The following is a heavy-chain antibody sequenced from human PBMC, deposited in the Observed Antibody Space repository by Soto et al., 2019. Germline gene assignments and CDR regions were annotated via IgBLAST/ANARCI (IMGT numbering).Heavy chain of an antibody. CDR3: AREETSGSFPYYFDS. CDR1: GGSVSSGSYY. V-gene: IGHV4-61*01. Sequence: TSETLSLTCTVSGGSVSSGSYYWSWIRQPPGRGLEWIRYIYYTGSTNYNPSLESRLTISVDTSKNQFSLKLSSVTAADTAVYYCAREETSGSFPYYFDSWGQGTLVTVSS. J-gene: IGHJ4*02. D-gene: IGHD1-26*01. CDR2: IYYTGST.